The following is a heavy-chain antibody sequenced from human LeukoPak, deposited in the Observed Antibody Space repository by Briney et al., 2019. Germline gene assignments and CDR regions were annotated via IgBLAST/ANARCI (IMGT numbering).Heavy chain of an antibody. D-gene: IGHD3-10*01. CDR1: GDSISSYH. CDR2: IHTNGRT. V-gene: IGHV4-4*09. Sequence: SETLSLTCTVSGDSISSYHWSWVRQTPGKGLEWIGYIHTNGRTNYSPSLKSRVTMSVDSSKNQLSLMLSSVTAADTAVYYCTRRAPTSYGHYLDSWGQGTLVTVSS. CDR3: TRRAPTSYGHYLDS. J-gene: IGHJ4*02.